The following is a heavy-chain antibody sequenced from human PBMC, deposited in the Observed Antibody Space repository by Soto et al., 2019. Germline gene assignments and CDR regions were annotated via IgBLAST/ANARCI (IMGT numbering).Heavy chain of an antibody. Sequence: GASVKVSCKTSGYIFTIFGISWLRQAPGQGLEWMGWITAYNGDTKYAQKFQGRVTMTTDTATSTAYMELTSLRSDDTAEYYCARGGQYRYFDYWGQGTLVTVSS. D-gene: IGHD2-2*02. V-gene: IGHV1-18*01. CDR1: GYIFTIFG. CDR2: ITAYNGDT. J-gene: IGHJ4*02. CDR3: ARGGQYRYFDY.